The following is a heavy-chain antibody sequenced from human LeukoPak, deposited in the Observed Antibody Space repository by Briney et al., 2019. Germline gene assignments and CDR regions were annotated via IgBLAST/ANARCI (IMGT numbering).Heavy chain of an antibody. J-gene: IGHJ6*03. CDR3: ARGDYGSGIGRPNYYYYMDV. CDR2: ISYDGSNK. D-gene: IGHD3-10*01. Sequence: PGRSLRLSCAASGFTFSSYAMHWVRQAPGKGLEWVAVISYDGSNKYYADSVKGRFTISRDNSKNTLYLQMNRLRAEDTAVYYCARGDYGSGIGRPNYYYYMDVWGKGTTVTVSS. CDR1: GFTFSSYA. V-gene: IGHV3-30*01.